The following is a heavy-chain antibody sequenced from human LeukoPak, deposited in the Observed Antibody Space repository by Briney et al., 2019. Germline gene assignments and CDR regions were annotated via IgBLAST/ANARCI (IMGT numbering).Heavy chain of an antibody. V-gene: IGHV4-31*03. CDR2: IYYSGST. J-gene: IGHJ4*02. CDR3: ARGPPPYSSSGGRDY. Sequence: SETLSLTCTVSGGSISSGGYYWSWIRQHPGKGLEWIGYIYYSGSTYYNPSLKSRVTISVDTSKNQFSLKLSSVIAADTAVYYCARGPPPYSSSGGRDYWGQGTLVTVSS. CDR1: GGSISSGGYY. D-gene: IGHD6-6*01.